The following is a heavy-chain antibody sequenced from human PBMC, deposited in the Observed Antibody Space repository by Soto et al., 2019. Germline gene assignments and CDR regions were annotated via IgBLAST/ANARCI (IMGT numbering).Heavy chain of an antibody. V-gene: IGHV1-3*01. J-gene: IGHJ4*02. CDR1: GYTFTSYA. CDR2: INAGNGNT. Sequence: ASVKVSCKASGYTFTSYAMHCVRQAPGQRLEWMGWINAGNGNTKYSQKFQGRVTITRDTSASTAYMELSSLRSEDTAVYYCASPKPYSYGSFDYWGQGTLVTVSS. CDR3: ASPKPYSYGSFDY. D-gene: IGHD5-18*01.